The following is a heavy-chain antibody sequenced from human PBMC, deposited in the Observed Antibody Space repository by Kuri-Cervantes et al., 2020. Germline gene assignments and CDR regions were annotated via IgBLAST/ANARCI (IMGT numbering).Heavy chain of an antibody. V-gene: IGHV6-1*01. J-gene: IGHJ5*02. CDR3: ARAPIWFGDLNNWFDP. D-gene: IGHD3-10*01. Sequence: SQTLSLTCAISGDSVSSNSAAWNWIRQSPSRGLEWLGRTYYRSKWYNDYAVSVKSRITINPDTSKNQFSLQLNSVTPEDTAVYYCARAPIWFGDLNNWFDPWGQGTRVTVSS. CDR2: TYYRSKWYN. CDR1: GDSVSSNSAA.